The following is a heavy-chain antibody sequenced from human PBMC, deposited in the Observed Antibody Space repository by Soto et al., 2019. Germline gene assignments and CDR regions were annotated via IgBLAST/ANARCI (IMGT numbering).Heavy chain of an antibody. CDR3: ARDPQGRNYYGSGSYKHLDY. D-gene: IGHD3-10*01. Sequence: EVQLVESGGGLVQPGGSLRLSCAASGFTFSSYSMNWVRQAPGKGLEGVSYISSSSSTIYYADSVKGRFTISRDNAKNSLYLQMNSLRAEDTAVYYCARDPQGRNYYGSGSYKHLDYWGQGTLVTVSS. J-gene: IGHJ4*02. CDR1: GFTFSSYS. CDR2: ISSSSSTI. V-gene: IGHV3-48*01.